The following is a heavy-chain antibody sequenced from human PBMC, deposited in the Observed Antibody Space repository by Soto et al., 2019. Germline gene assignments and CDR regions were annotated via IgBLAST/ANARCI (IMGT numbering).Heavy chain of an antibody. D-gene: IGHD2-21*01. V-gene: IGHV3-23*01. CDR3: AKEATRCCYPGFDH. CDR1: GFPFSAYA. CDR2: ISGSADSV. Sequence: GGSLRLSCAASGFPFSAYALSWVRQAPGKGLECISGISGSADSVHYADSVKGRFAISRDNSKNMVYLQMNSLRADDTAVYYCAKEATRCCYPGFDHWGQGTLVTVSS. J-gene: IGHJ4*02.